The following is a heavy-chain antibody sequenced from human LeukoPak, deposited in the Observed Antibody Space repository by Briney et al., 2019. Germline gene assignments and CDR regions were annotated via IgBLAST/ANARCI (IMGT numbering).Heavy chain of an antibody. CDR1: GGSISSYY. D-gene: IGHD2-2*01. V-gene: IGHV4-59*12. CDR3: ARPRYCSSSSCKRAFDI. CDR2: IYYSGST. J-gene: IGHJ3*02. Sequence: KPSETLSLTCTVSGGSISSYYWSWIRQPPGKGLEWIGYIYYSGSTNYNPSLKSRVTISVDTSKNQFSLKLSSVTAADTAVYYCARPRYCSSSSCKRAFDIWGQGTMVTVSS.